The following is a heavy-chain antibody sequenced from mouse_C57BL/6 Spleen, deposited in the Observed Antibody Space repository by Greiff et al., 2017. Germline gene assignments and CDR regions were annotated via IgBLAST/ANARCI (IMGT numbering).Heavy chain of an antibody. D-gene: IGHD3-1*01. Sequence: VQLQQSGAELVKPGASVKISCKASGYAFSSYWMNWVKQRPGKGLEWIGQIYPGDGDTNYNGKFKGKATLTADKSSSPAYMQLSSLTSEDSAVYFCARSGRYYAMDYWGQGTSVTVSS. V-gene: IGHV1-80*01. CDR1: GYAFSSYW. CDR2: IYPGDGDT. CDR3: ARSGRYYAMDY. J-gene: IGHJ4*01.